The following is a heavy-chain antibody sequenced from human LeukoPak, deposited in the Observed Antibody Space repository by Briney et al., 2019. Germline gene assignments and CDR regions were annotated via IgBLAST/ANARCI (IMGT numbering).Heavy chain of an antibody. J-gene: IGHJ4*02. V-gene: IGHV4-4*09. CDR1: DGSISSYY. Sequence: SETLSLTCTVSDGSISSYYWSWIRQPPGKGLEWIGYIYTSGSTNYNPSLKSRVTISVDTSKNQFSLKLSSVTAADTAVYYCARRSPESGYYDYWGQGTLVTVPS. D-gene: IGHD3-3*01. CDR3: ARRSPESGYYDY. CDR2: IYTSGST.